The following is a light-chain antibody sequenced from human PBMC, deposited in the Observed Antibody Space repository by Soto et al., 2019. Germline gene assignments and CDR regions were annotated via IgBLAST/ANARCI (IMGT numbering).Light chain of an antibody. CDR1: SSNIGAGYN. CDR3: QSYDSSLSGWL. CDR2: GDS. V-gene: IGLV1-40*01. Sequence: QSVLTQPPSVSGAPGQRVTISCIGSSSNIGAGYNVHWYQQVPGTAPKLLIYGDSNRPSGVPDRFPGSKSGTSASLAITGLQAEDEADYYCQSYDSSLSGWLFGGGTKLTVL. J-gene: IGLJ3*02.